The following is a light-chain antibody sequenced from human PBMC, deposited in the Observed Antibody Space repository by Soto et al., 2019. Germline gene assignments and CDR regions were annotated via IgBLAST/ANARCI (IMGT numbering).Light chain of an antibody. J-gene: IGLJ1*01. CDR2: GVD. V-gene: IGLV2-8*01. CDR3: SSYAGNNNYV. CDR1: SSDVGTYAL. Sequence: QSALTQPASVSASPGQSITISCTGTSSDVGTYALVSWYQQHPGKAPTLMIYGVDKRPSGVPDRFSGSQSGNTASLTVSGLQAEDEADYFCSSYAGNNNYVFGTGTKVTVL.